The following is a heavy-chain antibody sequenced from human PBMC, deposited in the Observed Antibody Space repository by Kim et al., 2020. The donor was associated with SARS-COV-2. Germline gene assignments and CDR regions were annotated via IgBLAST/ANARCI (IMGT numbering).Heavy chain of an antibody. CDR2: IYSGGST. Sequence: GGSLRLSCAASGFTVSSNYMSWVRQAPGKGLEWVSVIYSGGSTYYADSVKGRFTISRDNSKNTLYLQMNSLRAEDTAVYYCARVGSSSLYYYMDVWGKGTTVTVSS. V-gene: IGHV3-53*01. CDR3: ARVGSSSLYYYMDV. D-gene: IGHD6-6*01. CDR1: GFTVSSNY. J-gene: IGHJ6*03.